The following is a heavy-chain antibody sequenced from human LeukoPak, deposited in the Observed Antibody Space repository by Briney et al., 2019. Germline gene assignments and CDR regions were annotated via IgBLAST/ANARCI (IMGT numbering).Heavy chain of an antibody. J-gene: IGHJ6*02. D-gene: IGHD1-26*01. Sequence: ASVKVSCKVSGYTLTELSMHWVRQAPGKGLEWMGGFDPEDGETIYAQKFQGRVTMTEDTSTDTAYMELSSLRSEDTAVYYCATGPGSGSHPGYYYGMDVWGQGTTVTVSS. V-gene: IGHV1-24*01. CDR3: ATGPGSGSHPGYYYGMDV. CDR2: FDPEDGET. CDR1: GYTLTELS.